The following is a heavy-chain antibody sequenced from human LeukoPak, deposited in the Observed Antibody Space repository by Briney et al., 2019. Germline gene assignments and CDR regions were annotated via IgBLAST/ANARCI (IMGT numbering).Heavy chain of an antibody. CDR1: GFTFDDYA. J-gene: IGHJ4*02. D-gene: IGHD3-22*01. CDR3: AKGSYDSSGYYNFDY. Sequence: PGRSLRLSCAASGFTFDDYAMHWVRQAPGKGLEWVSGISWNSGSIGYADSVKGRFTISRDNAKNSLYLQMNSLRAEDVALYYCAKGSYDSSGYYNFDYWGQGTLVTVSS. CDR2: ISWNSGSI. V-gene: IGHV3-9*03.